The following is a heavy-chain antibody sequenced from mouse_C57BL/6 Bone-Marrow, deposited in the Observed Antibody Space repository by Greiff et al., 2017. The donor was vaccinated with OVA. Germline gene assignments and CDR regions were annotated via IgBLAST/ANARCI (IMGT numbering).Heavy chain of an antibody. CDR1: GYTFTDYY. D-gene: IGHD2-2*01. J-gene: IGHJ4*01. CDR3: ARRNGYPYAMDY. Sequence: VQLQQSGPVLVKPGASVKMSCKASGYTFTDYYMNWVKQSHGKSLEWIGVINPYNGGTSYNQKFKGKATLTVDKSSSTAYMELNSLTSEDSAVYYCARRNGYPYAMDYWGQGTSGTVSS. CDR2: INPYNGGT. V-gene: IGHV1-19*01.